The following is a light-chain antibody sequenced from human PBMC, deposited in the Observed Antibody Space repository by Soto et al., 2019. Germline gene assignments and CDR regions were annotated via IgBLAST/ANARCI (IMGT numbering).Light chain of an antibody. V-gene: IGLV2-14*03. CDR3: SSYTSSNTYV. Sequence: QSALTQPASVSGSPGQSITISCTGTSSDVGAYNYVSWYQQHPGKGPKLMIYDVSNRPSGVSNRFSGSKSGNTASLTISGLQAEDAADYYCSSYTSSNTYVFGPGTKVTVL. CDR2: DVS. J-gene: IGLJ1*01. CDR1: SSDVGAYNY.